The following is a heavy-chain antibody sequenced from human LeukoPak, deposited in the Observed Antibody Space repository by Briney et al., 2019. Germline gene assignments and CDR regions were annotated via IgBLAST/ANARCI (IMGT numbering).Heavy chain of an antibody. V-gene: IGHV3-23*01. D-gene: IGHD3-10*01. Sequence: PGGSLRLSCAASGFTFSSYAMSWVRQAPGMGLEWVSAISGSGGSTYYADSVKGRFTISRDNSKNTLYLQMNSLRAEDTAVYYCAKDEFGEGAFDIWGQGTMVTVSS. CDR1: GFTFSSYA. CDR2: ISGSGGST. J-gene: IGHJ3*02. CDR3: AKDEFGEGAFDI.